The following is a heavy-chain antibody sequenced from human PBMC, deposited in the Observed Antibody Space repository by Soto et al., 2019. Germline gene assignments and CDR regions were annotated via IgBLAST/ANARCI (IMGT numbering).Heavy chain of an antibody. CDR3: ARGVVVVTNYYFDQ. D-gene: IGHD2-2*01. V-gene: IGHV1-69*06. CDR1: GGTFNKYA. CDR2: ILPIYSTRNYA. J-gene: IGHJ4*02. Sequence: QVQLVQSGAEVRKPGSSVKVSCKASGGTFNKYAISWVRQAPGQGPEWMGGILPIYSTRNYANYAHKFQGRVTITVDTSTSTAYMELSGLKSDYTAIYYCARGVVVVTNYYFDQWGQGTLVTVSS.